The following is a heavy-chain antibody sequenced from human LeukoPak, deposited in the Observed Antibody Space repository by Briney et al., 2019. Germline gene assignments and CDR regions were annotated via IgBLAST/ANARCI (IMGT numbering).Heavy chain of an antibody. CDR2: ISYDGSNK. CDR1: GFTFSSYG. J-gene: IGHJ4*02. CDR3: AKVKFYDSGSYPVFDY. D-gene: IGHD3-10*01. V-gene: IGHV3-30*18. Sequence: PGGSLRLSCAASGFTFSSYGMHWVRQAPGKGLEWVAVISYDGSNKYYADSVKGRFTISRDNSKNTLYLQMNSLRAEDTAVYYCAKVKFYDSGSYPVFDYWGQGTLVTVSS.